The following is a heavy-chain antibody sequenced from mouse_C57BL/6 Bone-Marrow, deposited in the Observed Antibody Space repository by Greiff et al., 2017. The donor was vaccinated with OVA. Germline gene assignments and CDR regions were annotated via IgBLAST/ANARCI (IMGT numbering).Heavy chain of an antibody. CDR2: ISDGGSYT. CDR3: ARDNYGSGANGDV. V-gene: IGHV5-4*01. CDR1: GFTFSSYA. Sequence: EVQLVESGGGLVKPGGSLKLSCAASGFTFSSYAMSWVRQTPEKRLEWVATISDGGSYTYYPDNVKGRFSISRDNAKNNLYLQMSHLKSEDTAMYYCARDNYGSGANGDVWGTGTTVTVSS. J-gene: IGHJ1*03. D-gene: IGHD1-1*01.